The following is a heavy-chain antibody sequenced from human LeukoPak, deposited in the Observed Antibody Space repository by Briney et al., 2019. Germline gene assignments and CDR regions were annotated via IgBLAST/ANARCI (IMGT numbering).Heavy chain of an antibody. V-gene: IGHV4-34*01. J-gene: IGHJ6*03. CDR3: ARAYGGKTSRGFVIHYYYYMDV. CDR1: GGSFSGYY. CDR2: INHSGST. D-gene: IGHD4-23*01. Sequence: SETLSLTCAVYGGSFSGYYWSWIRQPPGKGLEWIGEINHSGSTNYNPSLKSRVTISVDTSKNQFSLKLSSVTAADTAVYYCARAYGGKTSRGFVIHYYYYMDVWGKGTTVTVSS.